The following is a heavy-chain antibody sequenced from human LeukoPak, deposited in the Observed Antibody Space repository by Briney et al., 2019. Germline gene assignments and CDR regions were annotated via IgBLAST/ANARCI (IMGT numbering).Heavy chain of an antibody. CDR2: ISYDGSDK. CDR1: GFTFSSYG. V-gene: IGHV3-30*03. J-gene: IGHJ6*03. CDR3: ARGSAMVYYYMDV. D-gene: IGHD5-18*01. Sequence: GGSLRLSCGVSGFTFSSYGMHWVRQAPGKGLEWVALISYDGSDKHYADSVKGRFTISRDNSKNTLYLQMNSLRAEDTAVYYCARGSAMVYYYMDVWGKGTTVTISS.